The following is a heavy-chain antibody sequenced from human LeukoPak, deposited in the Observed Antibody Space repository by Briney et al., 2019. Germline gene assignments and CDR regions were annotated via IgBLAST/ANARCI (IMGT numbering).Heavy chain of an antibody. CDR2: ISSNGGST. Sequence: PGGSLRLSCAASGFTFSSYAMHWVRQAPGKGLEYVSAISSNGGSTYYANSVKGRFTISRDNSKNTLYLQMGSLRAEDMAVYYCARPQDTAMARGAFDIWGQGTMVTVSS. V-gene: IGHV3-64*01. J-gene: IGHJ3*02. CDR1: GFTFSSYA. D-gene: IGHD5-18*01. CDR3: ARPQDTAMARGAFDI.